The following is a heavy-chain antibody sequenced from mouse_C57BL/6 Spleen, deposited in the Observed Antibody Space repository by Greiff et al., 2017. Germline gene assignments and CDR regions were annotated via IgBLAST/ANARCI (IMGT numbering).Heavy chain of an antibody. CDR2: INYDGSST. V-gene: IGHV5-16*01. J-gene: IGHJ1*03. CDR3: AREGDSWYFDV. Sequence: EVMLVESEGGLVQPGSSMKLSCTASGFTFSDYYMAWVRQVPEKGLEWVANINYDGSSTYYLDSLKSRFIISRDNAKNILYLQMSSLKSEDTATYYCAREGDSWYFDVWGTGTTVTVSS. D-gene: IGHD2-13*01. CDR1: GFTFSDYY.